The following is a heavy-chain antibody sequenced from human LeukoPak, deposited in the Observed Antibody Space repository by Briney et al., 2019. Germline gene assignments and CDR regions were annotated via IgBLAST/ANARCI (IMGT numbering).Heavy chain of an antibody. CDR2: LSGSGITS. Sequence: GGSLRLSCAASGFTFSNSAMSWVRQAPGKGLEWVSTLSGSGITSYYADSVKGRFTISRDNSKNTLYLQMNSLRAEDTAVYYRAKGIYSSGWSYFDYWGHGTLVTVSS. CDR1: GFTFSNSA. CDR3: AKGIYSSGWSYFDY. J-gene: IGHJ4*01. V-gene: IGHV3-23*01. D-gene: IGHD6-19*01.